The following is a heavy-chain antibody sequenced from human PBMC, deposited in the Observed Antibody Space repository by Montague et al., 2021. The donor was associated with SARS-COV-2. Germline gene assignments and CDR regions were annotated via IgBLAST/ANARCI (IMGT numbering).Heavy chain of an antibody. D-gene: IGHD1-26*01. CDR2: IYWDDDK. CDR1: GFSLSTSGVG. J-gene: IGHJ3*02. CDR3: AHRRGLLLSDAFDI. V-gene: IGHV2-5*02. Sequence: VKPTQTLTLTCTFSGFSLSTSGVGVGWIRQPPGKTLEWLALIYWDDDKRYSPSLKSRLTITKDTSNNQVVLTMTNMDPVDTATYYCAHRRGLLLSDAFDIWGQGTMVTVSS.